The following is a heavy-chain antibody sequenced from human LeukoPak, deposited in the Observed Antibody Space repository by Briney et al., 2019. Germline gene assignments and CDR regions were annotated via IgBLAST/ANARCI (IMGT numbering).Heavy chain of an antibody. CDR2: IYHTGSV. D-gene: IGHD3-3*01. CDR3: ARHYDLWSGYNY. J-gene: IGHJ4*02. Sequence: SETLSLTCAVSGGSINSNYWWTWVRQSPGKGLEWIGEIYHTGSVNYNLSLESRVTISRDRSTNQFSLMLRSVTAADTAVYHCARHYDLWSGYNYWGQGLLVTVSS. CDR1: GGSINSNYW. V-gene: IGHV4-4*02.